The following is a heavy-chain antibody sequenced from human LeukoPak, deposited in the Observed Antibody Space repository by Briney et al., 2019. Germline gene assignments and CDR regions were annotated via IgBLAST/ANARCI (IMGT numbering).Heavy chain of an antibody. CDR3: ARRAFSSGYYYFDY. CDR2: IYYRGST. D-gene: IGHD3-22*01. V-gene: IGHV4-59*08. CDR1: GGSISSYY. J-gene: IGHJ4*02. Sequence: SETLSLTCTVSGGSISSYYWSWIRQPPGKGLEWIGYIYYRGSTYYNPSLKSRVTISADTSKNQFSLELDSVTAADTAVYYCARRAFSSGYYYFDYWGQGTLVTVSS.